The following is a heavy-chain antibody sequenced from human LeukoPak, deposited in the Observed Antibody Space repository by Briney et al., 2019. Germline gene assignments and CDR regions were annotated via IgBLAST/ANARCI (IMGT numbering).Heavy chain of an antibody. J-gene: IGHJ6*04. CDR2: ISAYNGNT. CDR3: ARNQYSGSYSPRDGMDV. Sequence: ASVKVSCKASGYTFTSYGISWVRQAPGQGLEWMGWISAYNGNTNYAQKLQGRVTMTTDTSTSTGYMELRSLRSDDTAVYYCARNQYSGSYSPRDGMDVWGKGTTVTVSS. CDR1: GYTFTSYG. V-gene: IGHV1-18*01. D-gene: IGHD1-26*01.